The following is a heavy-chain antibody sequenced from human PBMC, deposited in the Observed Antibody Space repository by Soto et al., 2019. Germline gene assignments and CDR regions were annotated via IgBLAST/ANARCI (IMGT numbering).Heavy chain of an antibody. CDR3: ARVRGDIVVVPAATPYYYYGMDV. V-gene: IGHV1-18*01. D-gene: IGHD2-2*01. Sequence: ASVKVSCKASGYTFTSYGISWVRQAPGQGLEWMGWISAYNGNTNYAQKPQGRVTMTTDTSTSTAYMELRSLRSDDTAVYYCARVRGDIVVVPAATPYYYYGMDVWGQGTTVTVSS. CDR2: ISAYNGNT. J-gene: IGHJ6*02. CDR1: GYTFTSYG.